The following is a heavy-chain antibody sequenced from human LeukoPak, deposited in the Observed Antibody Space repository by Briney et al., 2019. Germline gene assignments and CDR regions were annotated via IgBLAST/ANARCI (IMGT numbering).Heavy chain of an antibody. CDR1: GGSISSSSYY. J-gene: IGHJ4*02. CDR3: ASLTDDYGVQNFDY. Sequence: PSETLSLTCTVSGGSISSSSYYWSWIRQPPGKGLEWIGEINHSGSTNYNPSLKSRVTISVDTSKNQFSLKLSSVTAADTAVYYCASLTDDYGVQNFDYWGQGTLVTVSS. V-gene: IGHV4-39*07. D-gene: IGHD4-17*01. CDR2: INHSGST.